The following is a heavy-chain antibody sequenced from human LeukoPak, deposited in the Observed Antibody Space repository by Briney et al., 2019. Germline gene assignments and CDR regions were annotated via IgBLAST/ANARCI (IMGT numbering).Heavy chain of an antibody. CDR3: ARQYSASLYFDY. CDR1: GGSISSGGYY. CDR2: IYYTGTT. Sequence: SETLSLTCSVSGGSISSGGYYWSWIRQHPGKGLEWIGYIYYTGTTYYNPSLESRVTVSVDTSKNQFSLKLSSVTAAVTAVYYCARQYSASLYFDYWGQGTLVTVSS. D-gene: IGHD2-21*01. V-gene: IGHV4-31*03. J-gene: IGHJ4*02.